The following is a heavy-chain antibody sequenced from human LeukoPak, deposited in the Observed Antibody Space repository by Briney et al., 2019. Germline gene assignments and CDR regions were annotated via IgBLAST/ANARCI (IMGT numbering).Heavy chain of an antibody. CDR2: ISYDGSNK. Sequence: GGSLRLSCAASGFTFSSYGMHWVRQAPGKGLEWVAVISYDGSNKYYADSVKGRFTISRDNSKNTLYLQMNSLRAEDTAVYYCAKDRGRRYYDSRGIDNWGQGTLVTVSS. J-gene: IGHJ4*02. CDR3: AKDRGRRYYDSRGIDN. V-gene: IGHV3-30*18. D-gene: IGHD3-22*01. CDR1: GFTFSSYG.